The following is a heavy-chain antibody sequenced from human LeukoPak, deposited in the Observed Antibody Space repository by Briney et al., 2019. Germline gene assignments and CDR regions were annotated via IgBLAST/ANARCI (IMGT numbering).Heavy chain of an antibody. D-gene: IGHD6-6*01. CDR3: ARGRGIAARPGKYFDY. Sequence: ASVKVSCKASGYTFTSYYMHWVRQAPGQGLEWMGIINPSGGSTSYAQKFQGRVTMTRDMSTSTVYMELSSLRSEDTAVYYCARGRGIAARPGKYFDYWGQGTLVTVSS. J-gene: IGHJ4*02. V-gene: IGHV1-46*01. CDR2: INPSGGST. CDR1: GYTFTSYY.